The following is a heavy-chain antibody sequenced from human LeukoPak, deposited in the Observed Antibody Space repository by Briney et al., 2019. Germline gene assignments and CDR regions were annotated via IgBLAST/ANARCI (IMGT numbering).Heavy chain of an antibody. CDR2: IKQDGSEK. Sequence: GGSLRLSCAASGFTFSSYWMSWVRQAPGKGLEWVANIKQDGSEKYYVDSVKGRFTISRDNAKNSLYLQMNSLRAEDTAVYYCARDFWWLQLEPYYFDYWGQGTLVTVSS. J-gene: IGHJ4*02. V-gene: IGHV3-7*01. D-gene: IGHD5-24*01. CDR3: ARDFWWLQLEPYYFDY. CDR1: GFTFSSYW.